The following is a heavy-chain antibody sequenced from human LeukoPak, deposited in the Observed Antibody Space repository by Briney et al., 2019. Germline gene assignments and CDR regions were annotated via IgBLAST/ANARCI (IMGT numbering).Heavy chain of an antibody. Sequence: SETLSLTCTVSGGSISSSSYSWGWTRQPPGKGLEWIGSIYYSGSTYYNPSLKSRVTISVDTSKNQFSLKLSSVTAADTAVYYCARVGAPDAFDIWGQGTMVTVSS. CDR3: ARVGAPDAFDI. V-gene: IGHV4-39*01. CDR2: IYYSGST. D-gene: IGHD4/OR15-4a*01. J-gene: IGHJ3*02. CDR1: GGSISSSSYS.